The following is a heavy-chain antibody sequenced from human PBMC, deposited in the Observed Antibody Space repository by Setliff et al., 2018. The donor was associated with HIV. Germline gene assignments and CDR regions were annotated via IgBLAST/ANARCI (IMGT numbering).Heavy chain of an antibody. Sequence: GGSLRLSCAASGFTFSSYWMSWVRQAPGKGLEWVANIKQDGSEKYYVDSVRGRFTISRDNSKSTLYLRMNSLKAEETAMYYCGKGLYVVDYWCQGTLVTVSS. J-gene: IGHJ4*02. CDR2: IKQDGSEK. D-gene: IGHD2-15*01. V-gene: IGHV3-7*03. CDR1: GFTFSSYW. CDR3: GKGLYVVDY.